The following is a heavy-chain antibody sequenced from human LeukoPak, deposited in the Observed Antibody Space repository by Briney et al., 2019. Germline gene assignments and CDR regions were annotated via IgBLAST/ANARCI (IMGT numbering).Heavy chain of an antibody. CDR1: GGTFISYA. D-gene: IGHD3-22*01. Sequence: ASVKVSCKASGGTFISYAISWVRQAPGQGLEWMGGIIPIFGTANYAQKFQGRVTITADESTSTAYMELSSLRSEDTAVYYCALHHEDYYDSSGYYWPLDYWGQGTLVTVSS. CDR3: ALHHEDYYDSSGYYWPLDY. J-gene: IGHJ4*02. CDR2: IIPIFGTA. V-gene: IGHV1-69*13.